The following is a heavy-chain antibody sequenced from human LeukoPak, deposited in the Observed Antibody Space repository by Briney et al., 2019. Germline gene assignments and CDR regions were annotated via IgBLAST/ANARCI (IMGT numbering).Heavy chain of an antibody. Sequence: SETLSLTCTVSGGSISSYYWSWIRQPPGKGLEWIGYIYYSGSTNYNPSLKSRVTMSVDTSKNQFSLKLSSVTAADTAVYYCASLTYYDSIHYYYYMDVWGKGTTVTVSS. CDR3: ASLTYYDSIHYYYYMDV. J-gene: IGHJ6*03. D-gene: IGHD3-3*01. V-gene: IGHV4-59*12. CDR1: GGSISSYY. CDR2: IYYSGST.